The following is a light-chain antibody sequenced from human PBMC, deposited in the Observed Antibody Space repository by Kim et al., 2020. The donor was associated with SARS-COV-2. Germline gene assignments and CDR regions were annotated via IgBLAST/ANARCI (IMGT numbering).Light chain of an antibody. Sequence: ASVGDRDTITGRASQAIDKYLGWHQVKPGTAPRILIVGASVVQAGVPSRFRGSGSGTDFTLTISSLQPEDVATYYCQKYDRAPPTFGQGTKVDIK. CDR3: QKYDRAPPT. CDR2: GAS. J-gene: IGKJ1*01. V-gene: IGKV1-27*01. CDR1: QAIDKY.